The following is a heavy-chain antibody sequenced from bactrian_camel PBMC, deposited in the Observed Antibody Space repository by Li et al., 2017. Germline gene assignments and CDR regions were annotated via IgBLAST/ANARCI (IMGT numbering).Heavy chain of an antibody. D-gene: IGHD6*01. CDR1: GFTFDDYA. CDR3: ANFGRGGSAY. CDR2: ILSGDTS. V-gene: IGHV3-1*01. Sequence: VQLVESGGGLVQPGGSLRLSCAASGFTFDDYAMAWIRQAPGTGLEWVSTILSGDTSYYSDSVKGQFTISRDNAKNTLYLQLNSLKTEDAAMYYCANFGRGGSAYWGQGTQVTVS. J-gene: IGHJ4*01.